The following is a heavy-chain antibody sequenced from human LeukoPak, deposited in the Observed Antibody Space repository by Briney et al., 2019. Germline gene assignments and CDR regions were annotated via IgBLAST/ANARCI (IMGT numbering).Heavy chain of an antibody. D-gene: IGHD4-17*01. CDR2: IYSGGST. V-gene: IGHV3-66*01. CDR3: ARTTVTDYFDY. Sequence: GGSLRLSCAASGFTVSTNYMSWVRQAPGKGLEWVSLIYSGGSTYYTDSVKGRFTISRENSKNTLYLQMNSLSAEDTAVYYCARTTVTDYFDYWGQGTLVSVSS. J-gene: IGHJ4*02. CDR1: GFTVSTNY.